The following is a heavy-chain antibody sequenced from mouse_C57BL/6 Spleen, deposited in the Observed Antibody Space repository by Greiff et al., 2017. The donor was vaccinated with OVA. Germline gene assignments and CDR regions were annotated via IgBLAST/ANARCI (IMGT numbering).Heavy chain of an antibody. V-gene: IGHV1-69*01. CDR2: IDPSDSYP. J-gene: IGHJ3*01. D-gene: IGHD3-2*02. Sequence: VKLQQPGAELVMPGASVKLSCKASGYTFTSYWMHWVKQRPGQGLEWIGEIDPSDSYPNYNQKFKGKSTLTVDKSSSTAYMQLSSLTSEDSAVYYCARDNGAQATAYWGQGTLVTVSA. CDR3: ARDNGAQATAY. CDR1: GYTFTSYW.